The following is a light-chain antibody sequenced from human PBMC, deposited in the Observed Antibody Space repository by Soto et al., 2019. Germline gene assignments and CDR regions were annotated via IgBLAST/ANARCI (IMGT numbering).Light chain of an antibody. CDR2: DNN. CDR3: QSYASSLSALHV. V-gene: IGLV1-40*01. Sequence: QSVLTQPPSVSGAPGQRVTISCTGSSSNIGAGYEVHWYQQFPGTAPKLLIYDNNNRPSGVPDRFSASKSGTSASLAITGLQAEDEADYYCQSYASSLSALHVFGTGTKVTVL. J-gene: IGLJ1*01. CDR1: SSNIGAGYE.